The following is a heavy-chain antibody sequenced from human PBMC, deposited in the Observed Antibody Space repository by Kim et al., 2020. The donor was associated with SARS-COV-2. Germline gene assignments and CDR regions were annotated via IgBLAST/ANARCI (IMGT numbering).Heavy chain of an antibody. Sequence: GGSLRLSCVGSGFNFNDYGMNWVRQAPGKGLEWISYISRTSGSIYYADSVKGRFTIARDKAEKSVFLQMNSLRDDDTAVYYCARELEIETMAGLIGVPTYDFGLDVWGQGTTVTVSS. V-gene: IGHV3-48*02. CDR2: ISRTSGSI. D-gene: IGHD3-10*01. CDR3: ARELEIETMAGLIGVPTYDFGLDV. CDR1: GFNFNDYG. J-gene: IGHJ6*02.